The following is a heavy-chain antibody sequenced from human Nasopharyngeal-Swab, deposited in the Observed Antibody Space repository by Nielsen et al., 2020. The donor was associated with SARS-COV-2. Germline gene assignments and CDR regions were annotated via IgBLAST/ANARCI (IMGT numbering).Heavy chain of an antibody. V-gene: IGHV3-9*01. CDR3: ARLTLAVTGMFGMDV. CDR1: GFTFDDYA. D-gene: IGHD6-19*01. J-gene: IGHJ6*02. CDR2: ISWNSVSI. Sequence: GGSLRLSCAVSGFTFDDYAMHWVRQAPGKGLEWVSGISWNSVSIGYADSVKGRFTISRDNANNSLYLQMNSLRAEDSAVYYCARLTLAVTGMFGMDVWGQGTTVTVSS.